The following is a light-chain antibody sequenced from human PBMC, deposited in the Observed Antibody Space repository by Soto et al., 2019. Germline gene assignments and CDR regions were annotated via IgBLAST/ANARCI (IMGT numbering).Light chain of an antibody. CDR3: CSYAGSYTSYV. CDR2: DVS. V-gene: IGLV2-11*01. CDR1: SSDVGGYNY. J-gene: IGLJ1*01. Sequence: QSALTQLRSVSGSPGQSVTISCTGTSSDVGGYNYVSWYQQHQGKAPKLMIYDVSKRPSGVPDRFSGSKSGNTASLTISGLQAEDEADYYCCSYAGSYTSYVFGTGTKLTVL.